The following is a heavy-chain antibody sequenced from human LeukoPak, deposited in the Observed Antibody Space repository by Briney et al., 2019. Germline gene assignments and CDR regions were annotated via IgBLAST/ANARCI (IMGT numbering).Heavy chain of an antibody. CDR1: GFTFSSYG. D-gene: IGHD2-21*02. V-gene: IGHV3-30*18. CDR2: ISYDGSNK. Sequence: GRSLRLSCAASGFTFSSYGMHWVRQAPGKGLEWVAVISYDGSNKYYADSVKGRFTIFRDNSKNTLYLQMNSLRAEDTAVYYCAKDSLGVTRPHYYYYGMDVWGKGTTVTVSS. CDR3: AKDSLGVTRPHYYYYGMDV. J-gene: IGHJ6*04.